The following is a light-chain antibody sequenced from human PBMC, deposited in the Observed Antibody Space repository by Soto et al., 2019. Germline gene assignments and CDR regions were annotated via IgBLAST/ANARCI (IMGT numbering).Light chain of an antibody. CDR1: QGIGKY. Sequence: DIQMTQSPSSLSASVGDIVTITCRASQGIGKYLAWYQQKAGKVPNLLIYAASTLQSGVPSRFSGGGSGTDFTLTISSLQPEDFATYYCQQSYSTPRTFGQGTKVHIK. V-gene: IGKV1-27*01. CDR3: QQSYSTPRT. CDR2: AAS. J-gene: IGKJ1*01.